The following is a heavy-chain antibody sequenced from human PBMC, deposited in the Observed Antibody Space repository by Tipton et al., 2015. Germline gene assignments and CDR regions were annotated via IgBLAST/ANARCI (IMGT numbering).Heavy chain of an antibody. J-gene: IGHJ4*02. CDR3: ARYYSTSGSYRFDS. V-gene: IGHV4-61*01. D-gene: IGHD3-10*01. Sequence: VKPSETLSLTCTVSGGSVSSGSYYWSWIRQPPGKGLEWIGYISFSDTTHYNPSLKSRITISLNTSKNQFSLKMSSVTAADTALYYCARYYSTSGSYRFDSWGQGALVTVSS. CDR1: GGSVSSGSYY. CDR2: ISFSDTT.